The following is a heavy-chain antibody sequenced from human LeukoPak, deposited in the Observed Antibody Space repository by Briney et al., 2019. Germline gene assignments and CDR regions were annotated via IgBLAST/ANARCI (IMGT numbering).Heavy chain of an antibody. D-gene: IGHD3-22*01. Sequence: PSETLSLTCAVYGGSFSGYYWSWIRQPPGKGLEWIGEINHSGSTNYNPSLKSRFTISVDTSKNQFSLKLSSVTAADTAVYYCARGPRNQYYSDSSGSLTGAFDIWGQGTMVTVSS. CDR3: ARGPRNQYYSDSSGSLTGAFDI. CDR2: INHSGST. V-gene: IGHV4-34*01. CDR1: GGSFSGYY. J-gene: IGHJ3*02.